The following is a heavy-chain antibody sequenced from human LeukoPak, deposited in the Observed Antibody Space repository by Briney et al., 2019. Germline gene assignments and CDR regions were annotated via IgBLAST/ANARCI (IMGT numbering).Heavy chain of an antibody. D-gene: IGHD3-16*02. CDR3: ARGPIYDYVWGSYRSGYYYMDV. CDR2: IYYSGST. Sequence: SETLSLTCTVSGGSISSYYWSWIRQPPGKGLEWIGYIYYSGSTNYNPSLKSRVTISVDTSKNQFSLKLSSVTAADTAVYYCARGPIYDYVWGSYRSGYYYMDVWGKGTTVTVSS. V-gene: IGHV4-59*01. J-gene: IGHJ6*03. CDR1: GGSISSYY.